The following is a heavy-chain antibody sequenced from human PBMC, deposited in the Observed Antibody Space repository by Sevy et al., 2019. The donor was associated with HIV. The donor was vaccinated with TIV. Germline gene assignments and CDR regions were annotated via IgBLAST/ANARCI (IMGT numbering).Heavy chain of an antibody. Sequence: ASVKVSCKASGYTFTGYYIHWVRQAPGQGLEWMGWINPNSGGTYFAKKFQDSVTMTTDTSVNTAYMELRSLRSDDTAVYYCARMGDYYDSSGYYPLKFWGQGTLVTVSS. J-gene: IGHJ4*02. CDR1: GYTFTGYY. CDR2: INPNSGGT. V-gene: IGHV1-2*02. D-gene: IGHD3-22*01. CDR3: ARMGDYYDSSGYYPLKF.